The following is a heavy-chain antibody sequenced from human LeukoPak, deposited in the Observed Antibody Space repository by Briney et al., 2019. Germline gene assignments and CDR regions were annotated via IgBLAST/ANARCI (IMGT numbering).Heavy chain of an antibody. CDR1: GGTFSSYA. J-gene: IGHJ4*02. D-gene: IGHD3-10*01. CDR3: ARVRGSGSYYMMETGFLDY. Sequence: SVKVSCKASGGTFSSYAISWVRQAPGQGLEWMGGITPIFGTANYAQRFQGRVTITADESTSTAYMELSSLRSEDTAVYYCARVRGSGSYYMMETGFLDYWGQGTLVTVSS. CDR2: ITPIFGTA. V-gene: IGHV1-69*13.